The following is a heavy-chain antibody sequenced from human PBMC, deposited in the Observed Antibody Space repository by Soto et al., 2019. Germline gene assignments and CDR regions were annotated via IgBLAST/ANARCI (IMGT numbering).Heavy chain of an antibody. J-gene: IGHJ3*02. CDR2: IKQDGSEK. CDR3: ARGYCGGDCYHIDAFDI. Sequence: EVQLVESGGGLVQPGGSLRLSCAASGFTFSSYWMSWVRQAPGKGLEWVANIKQDGSEKYYVDSVKDRFTISRDNAKNSLYLQMNSLRAEDTAVYYCARGYCGGDCYHIDAFDIWGQGTMVTVSS. D-gene: IGHD2-21*01. CDR1: GFTFSSYW. V-gene: IGHV3-7*01.